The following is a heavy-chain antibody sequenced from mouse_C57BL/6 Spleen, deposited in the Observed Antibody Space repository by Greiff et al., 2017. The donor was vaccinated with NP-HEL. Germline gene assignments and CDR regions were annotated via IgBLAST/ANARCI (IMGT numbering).Heavy chain of an antibody. Sequence: QVQLQQSGPELVKPGASVKISCKASGYAFSSSWMNWVKQRPGKGLEWIGRIYPGDGDTNYNGKFKGKATLTADKSSSTAYMQLSSLTSEDSAVYFCARGEYTWFAYWGQGTLVTVSA. CDR2: IYPGDGDT. CDR3: ARGEYTWFAY. J-gene: IGHJ3*01. CDR1: GYAFSSSW. V-gene: IGHV1-82*01. D-gene: IGHD2-13*01.